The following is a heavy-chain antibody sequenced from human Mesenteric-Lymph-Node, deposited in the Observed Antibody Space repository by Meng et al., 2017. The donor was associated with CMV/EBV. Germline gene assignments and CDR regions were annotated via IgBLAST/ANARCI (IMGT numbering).Heavy chain of an antibody. CDR3: ARGRVVGLNYGMDV. CDR2: ITYSSTYI. J-gene: IGHJ6*02. CDR1: GFTFNAYS. D-gene: IGHD2-2*01. Sequence: GESLKISCAASGFTFNAYSMTWVRQAPGKGLEWVSSITYSSTYIYYADSMKGRFTISRDNAKNSLYLQMDSLRAEDTAVYYCARGRVVGLNYGMDVWGQGTTVTVSS. V-gene: IGHV3-21*06.